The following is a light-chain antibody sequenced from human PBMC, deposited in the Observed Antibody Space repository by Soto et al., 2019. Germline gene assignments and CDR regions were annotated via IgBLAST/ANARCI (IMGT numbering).Light chain of an antibody. CDR2: EVS. J-gene: IGLJ3*02. Sequence: QSALTQPASVSGSPGQSITISCTGTSSDVGGYNYVSWYQQHPGKAPKLMIFEVSNRPSGLSNRFSGSKSGNTASLTMSGLQAEDEADYYCSSYTSRSTLVFCGGTKLTVL. CDR1: SSDVGGYNY. V-gene: IGLV2-14*01. CDR3: SSYTSRSTLV.